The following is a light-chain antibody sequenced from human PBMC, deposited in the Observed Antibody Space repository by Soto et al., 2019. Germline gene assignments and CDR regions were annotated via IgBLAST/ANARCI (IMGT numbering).Light chain of an antibody. CDR3: GAGHGSGRV. CDR2: VGTGGIVG. V-gene: IGLV9-49*01. J-gene: IGLJ3*02. CDR1: SGYSNYK. Sequence: QPVLTQPPSASASLGASVTLTCTLSSGYSNYKVDWYQQRPGKGPRFVMRVGTGGIVGSKGDGIPDRFSVLGSGLNRYLTIKNIQEEDESDYHCGAGHGSGRVFGGGTKLTVL.